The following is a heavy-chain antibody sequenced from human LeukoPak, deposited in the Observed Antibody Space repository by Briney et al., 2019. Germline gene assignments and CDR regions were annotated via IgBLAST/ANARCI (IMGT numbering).Heavy chain of an antibody. D-gene: IGHD2-15*01. CDR2: IIPIFGTA. CDR3: ARDWESGGGRPLLNYYYYGMDV. J-gene: IGHJ6*02. V-gene: IGHV1-69*13. Sequence: ASVKVSCKGSGYTFTKYAISWVRQAPGQGLEWMGGIIPIFGTANYAQKFQGRVTITADESTSTAYMELSSLRSEDTAAYYCARDWESGGGRPLLNYYYYGMDVWGQGTTVTVSS. CDR1: GYTFTKYA.